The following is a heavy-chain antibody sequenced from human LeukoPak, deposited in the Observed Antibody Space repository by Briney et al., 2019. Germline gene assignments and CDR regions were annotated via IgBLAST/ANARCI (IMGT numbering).Heavy chain of an antibody. Sequence: GGSLRLSCAASGFTLSSSEVNWVCQAPGKGLEWVSYISSSGSTIYYADSVTGRFTSSRDNAKNSLYLQMNSLRAEDTAVYYCVGRSSSSIFDYWGQGTLVTVSS. CDR3: VGRSSSSIFDY. CDR2: ISSSGSTI. D-gene: IGHD6-6*01. J-gene: IGHJ4*02. CDR1: GFTLSSSE. V-gene: IGHV3-48*03.